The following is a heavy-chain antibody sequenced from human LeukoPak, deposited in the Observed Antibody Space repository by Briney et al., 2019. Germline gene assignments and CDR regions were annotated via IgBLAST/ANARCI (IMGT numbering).Heavy chain of an antibody. Sequence: GRSLRLSCAASGFTFSAYGMRWVRQAPGNGLEWVALVHSDGSSPYYVDSVKGRFTISRDNSKNTLFLQMNSLRVEDTAVYYCARDDDRSGNNLDYWGQGTLVTVSS. CDR1: GFTFSAYG. D-gene: IGHD3-10*01. J-gene: IGHJ4*02. CDR3: ARDDDRSGNNLDY. V-gene: IGHV3-33*01. CDR2: VHSDGSSP.